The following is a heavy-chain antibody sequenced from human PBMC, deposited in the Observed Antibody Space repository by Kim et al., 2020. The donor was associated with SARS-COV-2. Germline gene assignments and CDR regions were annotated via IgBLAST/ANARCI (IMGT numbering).Heavy chain of an antibody. CDR1: GFTFSDYY. J-gene: IGHJ5*02. V-gene: IGHV3-11*05. Sequence: GGSLRLSCAASGFTFSDYYMNWVRQAPGKGLEWVSYISSSSSYTYYADSVKGRFTISRDNAKNSLYLQMNSLRAEDTAVYYCARDLDYYGSGSYQSWFDPWGQGTLVTVSS. D-gene: IGHD3-10*01. CDR3: ARDLDYYGSGSYQSWFDP. CDR2: ISSSSSYT.